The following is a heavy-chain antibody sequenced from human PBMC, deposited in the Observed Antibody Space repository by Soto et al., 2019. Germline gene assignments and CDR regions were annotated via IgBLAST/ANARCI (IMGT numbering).Heavy chain of an antibody. J-gene: IGHJ6*02. Sequence: LKISCKGSGYTFTSYWIAWVRHMPGKGLERMGIIYPGDSDIRYNPSLEGQVTISVDKSISTAYLQLRSLKASDSALYYCARSNYGSGSYGMDVWGQETTVTVSS. CDR2: IYPGDSDI. D-gene: IGHD3-10*01. CDR1: GYTFTSYW. CDR3: ARSNYGSGSYGMDV. V-gene: IGHV5-51*01.